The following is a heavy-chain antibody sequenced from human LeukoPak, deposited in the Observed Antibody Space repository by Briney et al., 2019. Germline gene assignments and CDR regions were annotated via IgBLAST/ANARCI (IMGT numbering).Heavy chain of an antibody. Sequence: GGSLRLSCAASGFTFSSYGMSWVRQAPGKGLEWVSTISGSGGSTYYADSVKGRFTISRDNAKNSLYLQMNSLRAEDTAVYYCARGYYGSGSYAGDPDAFDIWGQGTMVTVSS. D-gene: IGHD3-10*01. CDR2: ISGSGGST. CDR1: GFTFSSYG. V-gene: IGHV3-23*01. J-gene: IGHJ3*02. CDR3: ARGYYGSGSYAGDPDAFDI.